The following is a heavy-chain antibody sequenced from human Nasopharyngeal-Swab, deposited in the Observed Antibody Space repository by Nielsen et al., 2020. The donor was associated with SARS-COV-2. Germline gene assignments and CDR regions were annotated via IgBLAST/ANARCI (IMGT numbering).Heavy chain of an antibody. D-gene: IGHD2-15*01. CDR1: GFTFSTYW. CDR3: AGESGPNGFDI. CDR2: INDDGRDT. Sequence: GESLKISCAASGFTFSTYWMHWVRQAPGKGLVWVSRINDDGRDTIYADSVKGRFTISRDNAKNTLYLQMNSLRVEDTALYYCAGESGPNGFDIWGQGAMITVSS. V-gene: IGHV3-74*01. J-gene: IGHJ3*02.